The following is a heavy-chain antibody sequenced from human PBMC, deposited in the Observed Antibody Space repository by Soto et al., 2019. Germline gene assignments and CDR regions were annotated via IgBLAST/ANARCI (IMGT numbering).Heavy chain of an antibody. V-gene: IGHV4-34*01. D-gene: IGHD2-15*01. CDR2: INHDGIT. Sequence: SETLSLTCAISGGSFSGYYWSWIRQPPGKGLEWIGEINHDGITNYNPSLKSRVTISLDTSKNQFSLKLTSVTAADTTVYYCAGRYCTGGSCYRPWGQGTLVTVSS. CDR3: AGRYCTGGSCYRP. CDR1: GGSFSGYY. J-gene: IGHJ4*02.